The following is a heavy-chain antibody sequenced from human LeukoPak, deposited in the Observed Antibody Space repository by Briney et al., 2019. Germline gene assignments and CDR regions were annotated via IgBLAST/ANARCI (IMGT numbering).Heavy chain of an antibody. CDR1: GGSLSGYY. J-gene: IGHJ3*02. CDR2: INHSGST. CDR3: ARDMVRGVAHI. V-gene: IGHV4-34*01. Sequence: SETLSLTCAVYGGSLSGYYWSWIRQPPGKGLEWIGEINHSGSTNYNPSLKSRVTISVDTSKNQFSLKLSSVTAADTAVYYCARDMVRGVAHIWGQGTMVTVSS. D-gene: IGHD3-10*01.